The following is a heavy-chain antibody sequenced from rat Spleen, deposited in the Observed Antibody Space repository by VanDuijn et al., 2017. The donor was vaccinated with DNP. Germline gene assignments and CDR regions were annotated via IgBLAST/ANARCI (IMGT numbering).Heavy chain of an antibody. J-gene: IGHJ2*01. CDR1: GFIFNDFW. V-gene: IGHV4-2*01. CDR2: INKESGTI. D-gene: IGHD1-11*01. Sequence: EVQLVESDGGLVQPGRSLKLSCAASGFIFNDFWMGWVRQAPGKGLEWIGEINKESGTIIYSPSLKDKFTISRDNAQNTLYLQMNKLGSEDTAIYHCAKGPNYGGYSDFFDYWGQGVMVTVSS. CDR3: AKGPNYGGYSDFFDY.